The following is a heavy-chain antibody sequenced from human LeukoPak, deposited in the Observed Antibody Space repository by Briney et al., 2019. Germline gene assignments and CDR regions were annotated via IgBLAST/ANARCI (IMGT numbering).Heavy chain of an antibody. CDR2: IYTSGST. CDR1: GGSISSGSYY. J-gene: IGHJ5*02. V-gene: IGHV4-61*02. CDR3: ARDFLTGTVFGVVHNWFDP. Sequence: SETLSLTCTVSGGSISSGSYYWSWIRQPAGEGLEWIGRIYTSGSTNYNPSLKSRVTISVDTSKNQFSLKLSSFTAADTAVYYCARDFLTGTVFGVVHNWFDPWGQGTLVTVSS. D-gene: IGHD3-3*01.